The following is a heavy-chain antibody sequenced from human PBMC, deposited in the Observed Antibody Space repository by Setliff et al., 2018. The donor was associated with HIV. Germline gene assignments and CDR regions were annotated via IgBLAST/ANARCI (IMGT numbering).Heavy chain of an antibody. V-gene: IGHV4-59*04. CDR2: VFYSGST. CDR1: GGSISSYY. CDR3: AGSIVVVTAAPLT. Sequence: SETLSLTCTVSGGSISSYYWSWIRQSPGKGLEWIGYVFYSGSTYYNPSLKSRVTISVDTSKNQFSLKLSSVTAADTAVYHCAGSIVVVTAAPLTWGQGTLVTVSS. J-gene: IGHJ5*02. D-gene: IGHD2-21*02.